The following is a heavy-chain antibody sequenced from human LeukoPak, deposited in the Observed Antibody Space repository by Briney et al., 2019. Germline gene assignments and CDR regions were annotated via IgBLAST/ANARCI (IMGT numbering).Heavy chain of an antibody. J-gene: IGHJ5*02. CDR3: ARDALYCSGGSCSRGWFDP. D-gene: IGHD2-15*01. CDR1: GGSFSGYY. CDR2: INHSGST. Sequence: KPSETLSLTCAVYGGSFSGYYWSWIRQPPGKGLEWIGEINHSGSTNYNPSLKSRVTISVDTSKNQFSLKLSSVTAADTAVYYCARDALYCSGGSCSRGWFDPWGQGTLVTVSS. V-gene: IGHV4-34*01.